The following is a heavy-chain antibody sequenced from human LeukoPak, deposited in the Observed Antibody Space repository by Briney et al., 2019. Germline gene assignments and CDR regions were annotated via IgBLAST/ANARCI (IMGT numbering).Heavy chain of an antibody. CDR2: INHSGST. CDR1: GGSFSGYY. J-gene: IGHJ4*02. CDR3: ARGSVVVAATGVIGYFDY. D-gene: IGHD2-15*01. Sequence: KPSETLSLTCAVYGGSFSGYYWSWIRQPPGKGLEWIGEINHSGSTNYNPSLKSRVTIPVDTSKNQFSLKLSSVTAADTAVYYCARGSVVVAATGVIGYFDYWGQGTLVTVSS. V-gene: IGHV4-34*01.